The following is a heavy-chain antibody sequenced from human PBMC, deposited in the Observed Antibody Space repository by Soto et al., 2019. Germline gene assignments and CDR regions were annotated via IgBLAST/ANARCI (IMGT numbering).Heavy chain of an antibody. CDR1: GGSISSSSYY. CDR3: ARHSGDSYGNYYYYGMDV. CDR2: IYYSGST. Sequence: SETLSLTCTVSGGSISSSSYYWGWIRQPPGKGLEWIGSIYYSGSTYYNPSLKSRVTISVDTSKNQFSLKLSSVTAADTAVYYCARHSGDSYGNYYYYGMDVWGQGTTVTSP. D-gene: IGHD5-18*01. V-gene: IGHV4-39*01. J-gene: IGHJ6*02.